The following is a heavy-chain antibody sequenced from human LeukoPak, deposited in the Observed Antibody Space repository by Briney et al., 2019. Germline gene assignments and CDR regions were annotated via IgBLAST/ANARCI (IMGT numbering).Heavy chain of an antibody. D-gene: IGHD4-17*01. CDR2: INPNSGGT. V-gene: IGHV1-2*02. CDR1: GYTFTGYY. J-gene: IGHJ3*02. Sequence: ASVKVSCKASGYTFTGYYMHWVRQAPGQGLEWMGWINPNSGGTNYAQKFQGRVTMTRDTSITTAYMELSRLRSDDTAVYYCATGRDYGDERGAFDIWGQGTMVTVSS. CDR3: ATGRDYGDERGAFDI.